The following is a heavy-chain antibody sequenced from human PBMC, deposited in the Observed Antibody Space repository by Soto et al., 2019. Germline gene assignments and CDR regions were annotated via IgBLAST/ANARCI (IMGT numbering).Heavy chain of an antibody. D-gene: IGHD3-9*01. Sequence: QVQLQESGPGLVKPSETLSLTCTVSGGSISSYYWSWIRQPPGKGLEWIGYIYYSGSTNYNPSLKGRVTISVDTSKNQFSLKLSSVTAADTAVYYCARVPPYYDILTGYSPYYYYMDVWGKGTTVTVSS. CDR3: ARVPPYYDILTGYSPYYYYMDV. V-gene: IGHV4-59*08. J-gene: IGHJ6*03. CDR1: GGSISSYY. CDR2: IYYSGST.